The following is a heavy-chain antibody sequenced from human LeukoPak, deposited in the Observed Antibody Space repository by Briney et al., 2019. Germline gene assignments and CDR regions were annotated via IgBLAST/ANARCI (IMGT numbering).Heavy chain of an antibody. D-gene: IGHD4-17*01. CDR3: TRALRWLPSGAFYY. CDR2: IRSKAYGGTT. CDR1: GFTFGDYA. J-gene: IGHJ4*02. V-gene: IGHV3-49*04. Sequence: GRSLRLSCTASGFTFGDYAMSWVRQAPGKGLEWVGFIRSKAYGGTTEYAASVKRRFTISRDDSKSIAYLQMNSLRTEDTAVYYCTRALRWLPSGAFYYWGQGTLVTVSA.